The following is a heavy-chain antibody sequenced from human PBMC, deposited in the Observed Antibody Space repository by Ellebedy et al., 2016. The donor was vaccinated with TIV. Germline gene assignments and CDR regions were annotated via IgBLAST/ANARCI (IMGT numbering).Heavy chain of an antibody. CDR1: GFTFSSYA. J-gene: IGHJ3*02. D-gene: IGHD3-3*01. V-gene: IGHV3-23*01. CDR3: ARANYHDFWRGLKGDNFNI. Sequence: GESLKISCAASGFTFSSYAMSWVRQAPGKGLEWLSLISGNGGRTYYADSVKGRFTISRDNSKNTLYLQTSSLRAEDTAAYYCARANYHDFWRGLKGDNFNIWGLGTLVTVSS. CDR2: ISGNGGRT.